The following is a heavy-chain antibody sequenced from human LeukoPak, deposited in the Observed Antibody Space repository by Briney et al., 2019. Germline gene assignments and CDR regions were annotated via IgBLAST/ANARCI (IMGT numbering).Heavy chain of an antibody. Sequence: SVKVSCKASGGTFSSYAISWVRQAPGQGLEWMGGIIPIFGTANYAQKFQGRVTITADESTSTAYMELSSLRSEDTAVYYCAREYCSGGSCYSEIARGPFDYWGQGTLVTVSS. V-gene: IGHV1-69*13. J-gene: IGHJ4*02. CDR3: AREYCSGGSCYSEIARGPFDY. D-gene: IGHD2-15*01. CDR2: IIPIFGTA. CDR1: GGTFSSYA.